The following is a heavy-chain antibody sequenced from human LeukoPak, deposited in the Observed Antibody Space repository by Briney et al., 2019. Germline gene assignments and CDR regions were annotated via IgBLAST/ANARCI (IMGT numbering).Heavy chain of an antibody. CDR3: ARVLGGSDTLTGYYYY. CDR2: ISGSGGST. V-gene: IGHV3-23*01. Sequence: PGGSLRLSCAASGFTFRSYAMSWVRQAPGKGLEWVSAISGSGGSTYYADSVKGRFTISRDNSKSTLFLQMNSLRAEDTAVYYCARVLGGSDTLTGYYYYWGQGTLATVSS. J-gene: IGHJ4*02. CDR1: GFTFRSYA. D-gene: IGHD3-9*01.